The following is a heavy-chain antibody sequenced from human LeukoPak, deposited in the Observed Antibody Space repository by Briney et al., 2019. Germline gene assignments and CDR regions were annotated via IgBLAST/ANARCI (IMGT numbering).Heavy chain of an antibody. V-gene: IGHV4-38-2*01. Sequence: SETLTLTCAVSGYSISSGYYWGWIRQPPGEGLEWIWSIYHSGSTYYNPSLKSRVTISVDTSKNQFSLKLSSVTAAETAVYYCARTDYYDSSGGLPGYFDYWGQGALVTVAS. CDR1: GYSISSGYY. CDR3: ARTDYYDSSGGLPGYFDY. D-gene: IGHD3-22*01. CDR2: IYHSGST. J-gene: IGHJ4*02.